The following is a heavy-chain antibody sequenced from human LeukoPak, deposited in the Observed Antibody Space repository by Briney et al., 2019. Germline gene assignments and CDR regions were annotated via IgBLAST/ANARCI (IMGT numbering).Heavy chain of an antibody. V-gene: IGHV3-33*01. CDR3: ARVANITTFGMDV. D-gene: IGHD3-9*01. Sequence: GGSLRLSCAASGFTFSSFGMHWVRQAPGKGLEWVAVIWYDGSKKYYADSVKGRFTISRDNSKNTLYLQMNALRAEDTAVYYCARVANITTFGMDVWGQGTTVSVSS. CDR2: IWYDGSKK. CDR1: GFTFSSFG. J-gene: IGHJ6*02.